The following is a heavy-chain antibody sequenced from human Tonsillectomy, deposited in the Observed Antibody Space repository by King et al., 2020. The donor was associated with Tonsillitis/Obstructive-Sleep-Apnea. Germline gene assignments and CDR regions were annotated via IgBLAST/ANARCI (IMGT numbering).Heavy chain of an antibody. J-gene: IGHJ5*02. CDR2: IYYSGST. CDR1: GGSISSYY. Sequence: VQLQESGPGLVKPSETLSLTCTVSGGSISSYYWSWIRQPPGKGLEWIGYIYYSGSTNYNPSLKSRVTISVDTSKNQFSLKLSSVTAADTAVYYCVRLYGSGTGCFDPWGQGTLVTVSS. CDR3: VRLYGSGTGCFDP. V-gene: IGHV4-59*08. D-gene: IGHD3-10*01.